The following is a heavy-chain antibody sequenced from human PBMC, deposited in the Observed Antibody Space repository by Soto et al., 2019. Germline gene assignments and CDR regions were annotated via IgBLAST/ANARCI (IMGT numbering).Heavy chain of an antibody. Sequence: ASVKVSCKASGRTFSSYAISWVRQAPGQGLEWMGGIIPIFGTANYAQKFQGRVTITADESTSTAYMELSSLRSEDTAVYYCASSGSYSNWFDPWGQGTLVTVSS. CDR1: GRTFSSYA. CDR2: IIPIFGTA. CDR3: ASSGSYSNWFDP. J-gene: IGHJ5*02. D-gene: IGHD1-26*01. V-gene: IGHV1-69*13.